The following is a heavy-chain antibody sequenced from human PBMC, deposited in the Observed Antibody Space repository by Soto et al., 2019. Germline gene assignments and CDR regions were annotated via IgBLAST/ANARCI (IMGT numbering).Heavy chain of an antibody. CDR3: ARPRFLESNWFDP. CDR1: GYTFTSYD. V-gene: IGHV1-8*01. CDR2: MNPNSGNT. J-gene: IGHJ5*02. D-gene: IGHD3-3*01. Sequence: QVQLVQSGAEVKKPGASVKVSCKASGYTFTSYDINWVRQATGQGLEWMGWMNPNSGNTGYAQKFQGRVTMTRNTSKSTAYMELSSLRAEDTAVYCCARPRFLESNWFDPWGQGTLVTVSS.